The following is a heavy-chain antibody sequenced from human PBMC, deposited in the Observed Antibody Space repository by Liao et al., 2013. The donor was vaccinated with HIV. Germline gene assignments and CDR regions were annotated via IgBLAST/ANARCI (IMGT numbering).Heavy chain of an antibody. J-gene: IGHJ4*02. V-gene: IGHV4-4*07. CDR1: GGSISTYY. Sequence: QVQLQESGPGLVKPSETLSLTCTVSGGSISTYYWSWIRQSAEKGLEWIGRIYFSGNTDYSPSLKSRVTISLDTSKSQFSLNLNSVTAADTAVYYCARGFWGSGLDSWGQGTLVTVSS. D-gene: IGHD3-10*01. CDR2: IYFSGNT. CDR3: ARGFWGSGLDS.